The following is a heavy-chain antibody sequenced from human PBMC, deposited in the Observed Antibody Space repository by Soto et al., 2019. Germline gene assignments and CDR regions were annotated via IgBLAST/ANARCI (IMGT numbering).Heavy chain of an antibody. V-gene: IGHV4-34*01. CDR1: GGSFSGYY. J-gene: IGHJ6*02. CDR3: ARGRGLWDV. D-gene: IGHD3-10*01. Sequence: SETLSLTCAVYGGSFSGYYWSWIRQPPGKGLEWIGEINHSGSTNYNPSLKSRVTISVDTSENQFSLKLSSVTAADTAVYYCARGRGLWDVWGQGTTVTVSS. CDR2: INHSGST.